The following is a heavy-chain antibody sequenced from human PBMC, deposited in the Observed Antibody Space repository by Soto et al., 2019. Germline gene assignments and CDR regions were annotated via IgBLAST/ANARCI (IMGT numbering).Heavy chain of an antibody. J-gene: IGHJ6*02. CDR3: AGHGYSNFPYYYYGMDV. CDR1: GYSFSNYW. D-gene: IGHD4-4*01. V-gene: IGHV5-51*01. Sequence: GESLKISCKGSGYSFSNYWIGWVRQMPGKGLEWMGIVYPGDSDTRYSPSFEGQVTISVDKSISTAYLQWSSLKASDTAMYYCAGHGYSNFPYYYYGMDVWGQGTTVTVSS. CDR2: VYPGDSDT.